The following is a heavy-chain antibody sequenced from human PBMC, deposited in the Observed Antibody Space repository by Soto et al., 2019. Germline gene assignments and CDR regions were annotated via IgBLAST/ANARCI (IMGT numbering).Heavy chain of an antibody. CDR2: IHPNGGGT. CDR1: GYSFTNYY. CDR3: ARDSGYSSSWYVYYGMDV. J-gene: IGHJ6*02. Sequence: ASVKVSCKASGYSFTNYYMHWVRQAPGQGLEYMGVIHPNGGGTSYAQKFQGRVTITADESTSTAYMELSSLRSEDTAVYYCARDSGYSSSWYVYYGMDVWGQGTTVTVSS. D-gene: IGHD6-13*01. V-gene: IGHV1-46*01.